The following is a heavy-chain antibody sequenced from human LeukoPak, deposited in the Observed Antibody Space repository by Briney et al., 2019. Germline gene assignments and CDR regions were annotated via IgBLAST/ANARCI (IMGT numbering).Heavy chain of an antibody. Sequence: QPGGSLRLSCAASGFTVSDNYMNWVRQAPGKGLEWVSVIYSGGSTYYADSVKGRFTISRDNSKDTLYLQMISLRVEDTALYYCARASEGAFDYWGQGTLVTVSS. D-gene: IGHD3-16*01. V-gene: IGHV3-66*01. J-gene: IGHJ4*02. CDR2: IYSGGST. CDR3: ARASEGAFDY. CDR1: GFTVSDNY.